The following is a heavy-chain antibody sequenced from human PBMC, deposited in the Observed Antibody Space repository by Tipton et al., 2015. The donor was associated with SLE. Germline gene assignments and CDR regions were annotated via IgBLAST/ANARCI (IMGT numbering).Heavy chain of an antibody. V-gene: IGHV3-30*14. Sequence: SLRLSCAASGFTFSSYAMHWVRQAPGKGLEWVAVISYDGSNKYYADSVKGRFTISRDNSKNTLYLQMSSLRAEDTAVYYCASRIAARPFDYWGQGTLVTVSS. CDR3: ASRIAARPFDY. CDR2: ISYDGSNK. CDR1: GFTFSSYA. D-gene: IGHD6-6*01. J-gene: IGHJ4*02.